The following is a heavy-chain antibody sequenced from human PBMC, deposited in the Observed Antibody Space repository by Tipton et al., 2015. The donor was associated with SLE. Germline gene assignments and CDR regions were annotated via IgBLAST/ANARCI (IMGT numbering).Heavy chain of an antibody. Sequence: SLRLSCVASGFTFSSYSMNWVRQAPGKGLEWVSYISSSSSTIYYADSVKGRFTISRDNAKNSLYLQMNSLRAEDTAVYYCARDGSGSAHYYYYGMDVWGQGTTVTVSS. J-gene: IGHJ6*02. D-gene: IGHD3-10*01. CDR2: ISSSSSTI. CDR3: ARDGSGSAHYYYYGMDV. CDR1: GFTFSSYS. V-gene: IGHV3-48*01.